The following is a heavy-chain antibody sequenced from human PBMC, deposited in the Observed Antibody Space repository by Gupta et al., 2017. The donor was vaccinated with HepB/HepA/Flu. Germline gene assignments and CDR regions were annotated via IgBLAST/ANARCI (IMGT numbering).Heavy chain of an antibody. CDR1: GFTFSSYG. CDR2: ISYEGSNK. J-gene: IGHJ4*02. D-gene: IGHD6-19*01. V-gene: IGHV3-30*18. Sequence: QVQLVQSGGGVVQPGRSLRLSCAASGFTFSSYGMHWVRQAPGKGLEWVAVISYEGSNKYYADSVKGRFTISRDNSKNTLYLQMNSLRAGDTAVYYGAKDREQWLEYYFDYWGQGTRVTVSS. CDR3: AKDREQWLEYYFDY.